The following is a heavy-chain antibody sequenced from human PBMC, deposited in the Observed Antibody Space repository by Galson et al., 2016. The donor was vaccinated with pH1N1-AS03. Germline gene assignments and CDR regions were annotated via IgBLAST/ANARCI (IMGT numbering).Heavy chain of an antibody. Sequence: SLRLSCAASGFSFSTHGMFWVRQAPGKGLEWVAFIRYDGSHKYYADSMKGRFTISRDNSNNTVSLQMNSLTTEDTAVYYCARKYYDFWSYYYDLWGQGTLVTVSS. V-gene: IGHV3-30*02. J-gene: IGHJ4*02. CDR1: GFSFSTHG. CDR2: IRYDGSHK. D-gene: IGHD3-3*01. CDR3: ARKYYDFWSYYYDL.